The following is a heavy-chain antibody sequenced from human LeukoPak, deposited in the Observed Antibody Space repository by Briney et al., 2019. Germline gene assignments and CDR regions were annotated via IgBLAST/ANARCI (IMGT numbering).Heavy chain of an antibody. CDR2: ISYDGSNK. D-gene: IGHD5-18*01. J-gene: IGHJ4*02. CDR1: GFTLSSYA. V-gene: IGHV3-30-3*01. Sequence: GGSLRLSCAASGFTLSSYAMHWVRQAPGKGLEWVAVISYDGSNKYYADSVKGRFTISRDNSKNTLYLQMNSLRAEDTAVYYCAREGYSYGAFDYWGQGTLVTVSS. CDR3: AREGYSYGAFDY.